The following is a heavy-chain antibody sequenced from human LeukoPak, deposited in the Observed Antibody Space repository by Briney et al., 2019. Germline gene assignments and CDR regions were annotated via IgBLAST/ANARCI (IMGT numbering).Heavy chain of an antibody. V-gene: IGHV3-23*01. Sequence: GGSLRLSCAASGFTFSSYAMSWVRQAPGKGLEWVSAISGSGGSTYYADSVKGRFTISRDNSKNTLYLQMNSLRAEDTAVYYCAKGANILLVGTTSLEFDYWGQGTLVTVSS. J-gene: IGHJ4*02. CDR2: ISGSGGST. CDR1: GFTFSSYA. D-gene: IGHD1-7*01. CDR3: AKGANILLVGTTSLEFDY.